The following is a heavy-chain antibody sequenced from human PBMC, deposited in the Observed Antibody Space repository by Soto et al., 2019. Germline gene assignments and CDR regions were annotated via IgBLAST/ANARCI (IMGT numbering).Heavy chain of an antibody. CDR2: IISNDDK. CDR1: GSSLTDTRMG. V-gene: IGHV2-26*01. CDR3: ARALFYSDSDGYYFEFDY. J-gene: IGHJ4*02. D-gene: IGHD3-22*01. Sequence: ASGPTLVNPTETLTLTCSVSGSSLTDTRMGVSWIRQAPGKALGWLAHIISNDDKSYSTSLKSRLTISKDASKSQVVLRMTNMDPVDTGRYYCARALFYSDSDGYYFEFDYWGPGTLVTVSS.